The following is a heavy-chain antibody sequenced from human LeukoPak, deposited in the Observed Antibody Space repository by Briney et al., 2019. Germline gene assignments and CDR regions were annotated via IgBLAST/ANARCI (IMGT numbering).Heavy chain of an antibody. V-gene: IGHV4-30-2*01. J-gene: IGHJ5*02. CDR3: ARVLVPSWFDP. CDR1: GGSIASSGYS. CDR2: IYHGGST. Sequence: SETQSLTCAVSGGSIASSGYSWSWIRQPPGKGLEWIGYIYHGGSTYYNPSLKSRVTMSVDRSKNQFSLKLSSVTAADTAVYYCARVLVPSWFDPWGQGTLVTVSS.